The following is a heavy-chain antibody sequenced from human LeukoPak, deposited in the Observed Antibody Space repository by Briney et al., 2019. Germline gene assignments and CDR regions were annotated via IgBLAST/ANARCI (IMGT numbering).Heavy chain of an antibody. J-gene: IGHJ4*02. CDR1: GGSFSGYY. Sequence: SETLSLTCAVYGGSFSGYYWSWIRQPPGKGLEWIGEINHSGSTNYNPSLKSRVTISVDTSKNQFSLKLSSVTAADTAVYYCARSGGWTMVYGYWGQGTLVTVSS. CDR3: ARSGGWTMVYGY. CDR2: INHSGST. D-gene: IGHD2-8*01. V-gene: IGHV4-34*01.